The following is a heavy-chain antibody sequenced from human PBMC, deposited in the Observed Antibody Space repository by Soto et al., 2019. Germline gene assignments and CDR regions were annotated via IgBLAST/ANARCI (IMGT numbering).Heavy chain of an antibody. J-gene: IGHJ4*02. V-gene: IGHV4-34*01. D-gene: IGHD3-3*01. CDR2: INHSGST. CDR3: ARRQLNYDFWSGYYRQAPFDY. Sequence: ETLAPTGTVYGVSFSGYYWNWIRQPPGKGLEWIGEINHSGSTNYNPSLKSRVTISVDTSKNQFSLKLSSVTAADKAVYYCARRQLNYDFWSGYYRQAPFDYWGQGTLVTVYS. CDR1: GVSFSGYY.